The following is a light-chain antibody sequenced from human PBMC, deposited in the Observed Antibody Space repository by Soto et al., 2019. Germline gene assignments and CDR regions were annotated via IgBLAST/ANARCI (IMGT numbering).Light chain of an antibody. CDR1: DSIGTN. Sequence: IVLTQFPATLSVSPGERATLSCRAGDSIGTNVAWYQYKPGQSPRLLIYNASTRPPGVAARFSGSGSGTEFTLTISSLQPEDFAVYYCQHYNSWPVYTFGQGTKLDIK. V-gene: IGKV3-15*01. CDR3: QHYNSWPVYT. CDR2: NAS. J-gene: IGKJ2*01.